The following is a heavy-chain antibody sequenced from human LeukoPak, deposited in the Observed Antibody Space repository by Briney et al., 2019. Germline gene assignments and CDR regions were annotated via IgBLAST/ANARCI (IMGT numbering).Heavy chain of an antibody. CDR2: ISWNSGSI. D-gene: IGHD1-26*01. CDR1: GFTFDDYA. CDR3: AKDIEVGALLPYYFDY. Sequence: GGSLRLSCAASGFTFDDYAMHWVRQAPGKGLEWVSGISWNSGSIGYADSVKGRFTISRDNAKNSLYLQVNSLRAEDTALYYCAKDIEVGALLPYYFDYWGQGTLVTVSS. J-gene: IGHJ4*02. V-gene: IGHV3-9*01.